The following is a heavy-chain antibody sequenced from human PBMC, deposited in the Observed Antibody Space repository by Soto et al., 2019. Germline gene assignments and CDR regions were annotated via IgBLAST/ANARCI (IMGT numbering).Heavy chain of an antibody. J-gene: IGHJ6*02. CDR3: ARPYYYDSSGYPGDSYGMGV. CDR1: GYTFTSYG. CDR2: ISAYNGNT. V-gene: IGHV1-18*04. Sequence: ASVKVSCKASGYTFTSYGISWVRQAPGQGLEWMGWISAYNGNTNYAQKLQGRVTMTTDTSTSTAYMELRSLRSDDTAVYYCARPYYYDSSGYPGDSYGMGVWGQGTTVTVSS. D-gene: IGHD3-22*01.